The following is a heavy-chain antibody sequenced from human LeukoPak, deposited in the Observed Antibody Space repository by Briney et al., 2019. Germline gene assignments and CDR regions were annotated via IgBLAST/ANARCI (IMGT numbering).Heavy chain of an antibody. D-gene: IGHD1-26*01. CDR1: GGSISSYH. Sequence: SETLSLTCTVSGGSISSYHWSWIRQPPGKGLEWIGYIYYSGSTNYNPSLKSRVTISVDTSKNQFSLKLSSVTAADTAVYYCARGIRGWELLNYYYYMDVWGKGTTVTVSS. V-gene: IGHV4-59*01. CDR3: ARGIRGWELLNYYYYMDV. J-gene: IGHJ6*03. CDR2: IYYSGST.